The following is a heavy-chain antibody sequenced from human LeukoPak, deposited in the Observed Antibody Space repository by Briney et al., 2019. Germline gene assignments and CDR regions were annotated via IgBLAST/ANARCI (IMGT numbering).Heavy chain of an antibody. CDR2: IYYSGST. Sequence: SETLSLTCTVSGGSISSYYWSWIRQPPGKGLEWIGYIYYSGSTNYNPSLKSRVTISVDTSKNQFSLKLSSVTAADTAVYYCARDVGWLRLVRGAFDIWGQGTMVTVS. D-gene: IGHD5-12*01. CDR1: GGSISSYY. V-gene: IGHV4-59*01. CDR3: ARDVGWLRLVRGAFDI. J-gene: IGHJ3*02.